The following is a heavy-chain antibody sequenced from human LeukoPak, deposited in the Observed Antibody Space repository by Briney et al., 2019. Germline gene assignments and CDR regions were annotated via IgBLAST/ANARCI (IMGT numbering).Heavy chain of an antibody. Sequence: ASVKVSCKTSGYTFTSYYMHWVRQAPGQGLEWMGIIKPSGGSTSYAQKFQGRVTMTRDTSTSTVYMELSSLRSEDTAVYYCARDGPSEVVITGEGTTFDYWGQGTLVTVSS. CDR1: GYTFTSYY. CDR2: IKPSGGST. CDR3: ARDGPSEVVITGEGTTFDY. V-gene: IGHV1-46*01. D-gene: IGHD3-22*01. J-gene: IGHJ4*02.